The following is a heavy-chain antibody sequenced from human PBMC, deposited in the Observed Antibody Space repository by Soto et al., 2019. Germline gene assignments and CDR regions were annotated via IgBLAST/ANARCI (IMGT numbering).Heavy chain of an antibody. V-gene: IGHV3-33*01. CDR3: ARDKEGSSGYYSYYFDY. CDR2: IWYDGSNK. D-gene: IGHD3-22*01. CDR1: GFTFSSYG. Sequence: GGSLRLSCAASGFTFSSYGMHWVRQAPGKGLEWVAVIWYDGSNKYYADSVKGRFTISRDNSKNTLYLQMNSLRAEDTAVYYCARDKEGSSGYYSYYFDYWGQGTLVTVSS. J-gene: IGHJ4*02.